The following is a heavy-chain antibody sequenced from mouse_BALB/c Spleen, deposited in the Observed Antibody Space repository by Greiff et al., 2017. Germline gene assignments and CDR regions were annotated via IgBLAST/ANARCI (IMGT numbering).Heavy chain of an antibody. CDR3: ARGGNGPDY. V-gene: IGHV5-17*02. CDR1: GFTFSSFG. Sequence: DVMLVESGGGLVQPGGSRKLSCAASGFTFSSFGMHWVRQAPEKGLEWVAYISSGSSTIYYADTVKGRFTISRDNPKNTLFLQMTSLRSEDTAMYYCARGGNGPDYWGQGTSVTVSS. CDR2: ISSGSSTI. J-gene: IGHJ4*01.